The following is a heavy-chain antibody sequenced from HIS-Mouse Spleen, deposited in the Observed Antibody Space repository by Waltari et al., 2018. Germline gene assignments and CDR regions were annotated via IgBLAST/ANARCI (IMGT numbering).Heavy chain of an antibody. J-gene: IGHJ4*02. CDR2: IDWDDDK. V-gene: IGHV2-70*15. CDR1: GFSLSTSGMC. CDR3: ARIAEGYTSGWYAFDY. D-gene: IGHD6-19*01. Sequence: QVTLRESGPALVKPTQTLTLTCTFSGFSLSTSGMCVSWIRQPPGKALEWLARIDWDDDKYYSKSLKTRLTISRDTPKNQVVLTMTNMDPLDTATYYCARIAEGYTSGWYAFDYWGQGTLVTVSS.